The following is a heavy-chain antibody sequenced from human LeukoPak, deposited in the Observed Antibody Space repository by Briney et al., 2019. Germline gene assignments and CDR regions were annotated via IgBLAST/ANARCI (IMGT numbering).Heavy chain of an antibody. CDR3: VKGCSYTGCYTSDY. J-gene: IGHJ4*02. V-gene: IGHV3-23*01. CDR2: ISGSGDST. D-gene: IGHD2-15*01. CDR1: GFTFNNYA. Sequence: GGSLRLSCAASGFTFNNYAMTWVRQAPGKGLEWVSTISGSGDSTRYADSVKGRFTISRDNSKNTLYMQMNSLRVEDTAVYYCVKGCSYTGCYTSDYWGQGTLVTVSS.